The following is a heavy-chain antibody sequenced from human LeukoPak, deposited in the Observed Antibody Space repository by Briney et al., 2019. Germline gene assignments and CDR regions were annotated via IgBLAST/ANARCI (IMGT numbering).Heavy chain of an antibody. CDR3: ARHGPSNYVY. D-gene: IGHD4-11*01. CDR2: IFYSGSA. CDR1: GGSISSGDYY. Sequence: ASQTLSLTCTVSGGSISSGDYYWSWIRQPPGKGLEWIGSIFYSGSAYYNPSLKSRVTISVDTSKNQFSLRLTSVTAADTAVYYCARHGPSNYVYWGQGTLVTVSS. J-gene: IGHJ4*02. V-gene: IGHV4-30-2*03.